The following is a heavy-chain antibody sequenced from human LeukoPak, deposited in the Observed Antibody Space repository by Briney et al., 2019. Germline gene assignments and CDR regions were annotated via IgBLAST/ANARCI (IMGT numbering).Heavy chain of an antibody. CDR3: TRDGIRVLDY. D-gene: IGHD1-1*01. J-gene: IGHJ4*02. CDR1: GDSVSSNSAA. V-gene: IGHV6-1*01. CDR2: TYYRSKWYN. Sequence: SQTLSLTCAISGDSVSSNSAAWNWLRQSPSGGLEWLGRTYYRSKWYNDYAVSVKSRIVINPDTSKNQFSLQLSSVTPEDTAVYYCTRDGIRVLDYWGQGILVTVSS.